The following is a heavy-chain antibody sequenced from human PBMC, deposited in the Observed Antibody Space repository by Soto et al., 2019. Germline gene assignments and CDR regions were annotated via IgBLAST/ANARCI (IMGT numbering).Heavy chain of an antibody. CDR3: VRGRTKTLRDWFDP. D-gene: IGHD1-1*01. J-gene: IGHJ5*02. CDR1: GASISGFD. V-gene: IGHV4-4*07. CDR2: IYATGTT. Sequence: PXATLSLTCTVSGASISGFDWSWIRKSAGKGLEWIGRIYATGTTDYNPSLKSRVMMSVDTSKKQFSLKLRSVTAADTAVYYCVRGRTKTLRDWFDPWGQGISVTVSS.